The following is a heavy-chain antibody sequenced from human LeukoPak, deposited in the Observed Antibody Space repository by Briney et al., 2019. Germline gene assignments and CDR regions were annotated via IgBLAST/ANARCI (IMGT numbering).Heavy chain of an antibody. CDR3: AKGGYSYGSGQNWFDP. J-gene: IGHJ5*02. CDR1: GSTFSDYW. V-gene: IGHV3-74*01. CDR2: INADGSIT. D-gene: IGHD5-18*01. Sequence: PGGSLRLSCAASGSTFSDYWMHWVRQVPGKGLVWVARINADGSITNHADSVKGRFTISRDNSKNTLYLQMNSLRAEDTAVYYCAKGGYSYGSGQNWFDPWGQGTLVTVSS.